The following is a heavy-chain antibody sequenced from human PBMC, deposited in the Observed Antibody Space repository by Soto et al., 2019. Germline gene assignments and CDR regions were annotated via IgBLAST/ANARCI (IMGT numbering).Heavy chain of an antibody. Sequence: PSETLSLTCTVSGVSISSGDYSWSWVRQSPGKGLEWIGHIYNSGITYYNPSLKSRVVISIDTSRNQFSLRLNSLTAADRAVYFCARGVTVFGLVSRFWFDPWGQGTVVT. V-gene: IGHV4-30-4*01. D-gene: IGHD3-3*01. CDR3: ARGVTVFGLVSRFWFDP. J-gene: IGHJ5*02. CDR2: IYNSGIT. CDR1: GVSISSGDYS.